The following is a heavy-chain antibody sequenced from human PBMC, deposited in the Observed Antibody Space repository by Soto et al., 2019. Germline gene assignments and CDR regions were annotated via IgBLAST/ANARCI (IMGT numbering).Heavy chain of an antibody. V-gene: IGHV1-3*01. D-gene: IGHD4-17*01. Sequence: GASVKVSCKASGYTFTSYAMHWVRQAPGQRLEWMGWINAGNGNTKYSQKFQGRVTITRDTSASTAYMELSSLRSEDAAVYYCASSVRWAVTTARVYYYGMDVWGQGTTVTVSS. CDR1: GYTFTSYA. CDR2: INAGNGNT. J-gene: IGHJ6*02. CDR3: ASSVRWAVTTARVYYYGMDV.